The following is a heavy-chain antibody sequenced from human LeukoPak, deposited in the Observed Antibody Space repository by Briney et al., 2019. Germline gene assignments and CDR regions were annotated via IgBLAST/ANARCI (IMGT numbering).Heavy chain of an antibody. V-gene: IGHV3-7*01. CDR1: GFTFSSYW. J-gene: IGHJ4*02. Sequence: PGGSLRLSCAASGFTFSSYWMSWVRQAPGKGLEGVANIKQDGSEKYYVASVKGRFTISRDNAKNSLYLQMNSLRTEDRDVYFCARDIGIWLGESYFAYWGQGTLVTVSS. CDR2: IKQDGSEK. D-gene: IGHD3-10*01. CDR3: ARDIGIWLGESYFAY.